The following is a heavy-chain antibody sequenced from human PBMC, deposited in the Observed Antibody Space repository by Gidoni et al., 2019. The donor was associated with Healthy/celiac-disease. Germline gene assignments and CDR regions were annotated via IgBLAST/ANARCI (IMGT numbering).Heavy chain of an antibody. J-gene: IGHJ6*02. D-gene: IGHD6-6*01. Sequence: EVQLVESGGGLVKPGGSLRLSCAASGFPLSNAWRSWVRQAPGKGLEWVGRIKSKTDGGTTDYAAPVKGRFTISRDDSKNTLYLQMNSLKTEDTAVYYCTTGASSSSASDYYYYYGMDVWGQGTTVTVSS. CDR3: TTGASSSSASDYYYYYGMDV. CDR1: GFPLSNAW. CDR2: IKSKTDGGTT. V-gene: IGHV3-15*01.